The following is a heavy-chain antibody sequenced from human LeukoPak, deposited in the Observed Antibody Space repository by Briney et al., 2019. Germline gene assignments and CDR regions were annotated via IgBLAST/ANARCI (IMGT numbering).Heavy chain of an antibody. J-gene: IGHJ1*01. V-gene: IGHV4-39*01. D-gene: IGHD1-7*01. CDR2: IYYSGST. CDR1: GGSISSSSYY. CDR3: ARGARITGTTPEYFQH. Sequence: SETLSLTCTVSGGSISSSSYYWGWIRQPPGKGLEWIGSIYYSGSTYYNPSLKSRVTISVDTSKNQFSLKLSSVTAADTAVYYCARGARITGTTPEYFQHWGQGTLVTVSS.